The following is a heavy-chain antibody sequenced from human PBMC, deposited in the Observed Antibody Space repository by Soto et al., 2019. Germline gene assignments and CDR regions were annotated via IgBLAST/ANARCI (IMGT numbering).Heavy chain of an antibody. J-gene: IGHJ4*02. Sequence: PSETLSLTCTVSGGSISSGGYYWSWIRQHPGKGLEWIGYIYYSGSTYYNPSLKSRVTISVDTSKNQFSLKLSSVTAADTAVYYCARDAVFGFAYWGRGTLVPVSS. CDR2: IYYSGST. CDR1: GGSISSGGYY. V-gene: IGHV4-31*03. D-gene: IGHD3-3*01. CDR3: ARDAVFGFAY.